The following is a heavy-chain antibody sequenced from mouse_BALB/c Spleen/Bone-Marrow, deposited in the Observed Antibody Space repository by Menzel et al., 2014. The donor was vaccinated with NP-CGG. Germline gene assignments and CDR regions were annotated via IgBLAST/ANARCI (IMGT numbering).Heavy chain of an antibody. V-gene: IGHV3-8*02. CDR1: GDSITSGY. J-gene: IGHJ2*01. D-gene: IGHD2-1*01. CDR3: ARSGGNYDYFDY. Sequence: VHVKQSGPSLVKPSQTLSLTCSVTGDSITSGYWNWIRKFPGNKLEYMGYISYSGSTYYNPSLKSRMSITRDTSKNQYYLQLNSVTTEDTATYYCARSGGNYDYFDYWGQGTTLTVSS. CDR2: ISYSGST.